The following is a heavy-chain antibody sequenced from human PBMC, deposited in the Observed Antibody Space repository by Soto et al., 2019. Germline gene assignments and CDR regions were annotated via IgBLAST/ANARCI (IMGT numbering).Heavy chain of an antibody. CDR2: IYYSGST. Sequence: PSETLSLTCTVSGGSISSGDYYWSWIRQPPGKGLEWIGYIYYSGSTYYNPSLKSRVTISVDTSKNQFSLKLSSVTAADTAVYYCARTVPNLEAAQFDPWGQGTLVTVSS. V-gene: IGHV4-30-4*01. CDR3: ARTVPNLEAAQFDP. J-gene: IGHJ5*02. CDR1: GGSISSGDYY. D-gene: IGHD1-1*01.